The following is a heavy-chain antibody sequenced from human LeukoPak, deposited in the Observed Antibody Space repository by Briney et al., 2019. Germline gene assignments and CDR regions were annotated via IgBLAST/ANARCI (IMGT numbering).Heavy chain of an antibody. CDR1: GYTFTGYY. CDR2: INPNSGGT. V-gene: IGHV1-2*02. D-gene: IGHD3-10*01. Sequence: ASVKVSCKASGYTFTGYYMHWVRQAPGQGLEWMGWINPNSGGTNYAQKVQGRVTMTRDTSISTAYMELSRLRSDDTAVYYCARVYGSGFNWLDPWGQGTLVTVSS. CDR3: ARVYGSGFNWLDP. J-gene: IGHJ5*02.